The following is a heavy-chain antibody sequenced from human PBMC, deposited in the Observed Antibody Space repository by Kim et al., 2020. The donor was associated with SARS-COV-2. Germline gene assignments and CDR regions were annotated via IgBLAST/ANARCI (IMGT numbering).Heavy chain of an antibody. CDR2: MFYGGGT. CDR1: GVSISSSTYY. Sequence: SETLSLTCTVSGVSISSSTYYWGWIRQPPGKGREWIGRMFYGGGTYYNPSLKSRVTRSADTAKNQCSLKLSAVTATDSAMYYCARHGMRGRSAEGTESDWGQGTLVTVSS. V-gene: IGHV4-39*01. J-gene: IGHJ4*02. D-gene: IGHD6-13*01. CDR3: ARHGMRGRSAEGTESD.